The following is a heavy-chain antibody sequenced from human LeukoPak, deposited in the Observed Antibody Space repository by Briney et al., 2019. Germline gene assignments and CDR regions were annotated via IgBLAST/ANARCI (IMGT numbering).Heavy chain of an antibody. V-gene: IGHV1-2*02. D-gene: IGHD6-13*01. CDR2: INPNSGGT. CDR1: GYTFTGYY. Sequence: ASVKVSCKASGYTFTGYYMHWVRQAPGQGLEWMGWINPNSGGTNYAQKFQGRVTMTRDTSISTAYMELSRLRSDDTAVYYCARDFIQYSSSWYTGRKGGDTKHPLNYWGQGTLVTVSS. CDR3: ARDFIQYSSSWYTGRKGGDTKHPLNY. J-gene: IGHJ4*02.